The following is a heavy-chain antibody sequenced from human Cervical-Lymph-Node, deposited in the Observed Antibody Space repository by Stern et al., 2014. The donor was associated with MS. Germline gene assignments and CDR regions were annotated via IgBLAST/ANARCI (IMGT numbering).Heavy chain of an antibody. J-gene: IGHJ4*02. Sequence: EVQLVESGAEVRKPGESLRISCEVSGYRFTNNWIGWVRQVPGKGLEWMGIIYPGDSETRYSTSFEGQVTILVDKSNSITYLQWSSLKASDTAIYYCARRGHGYMGIDYWGQGTLVTVSS. CDR3: ARRGHGYMGIDY. CDR1: GYRFTNNW. D-gene: IGHD1-1*01. V-gene: IGHV5-51*03. CDR2: IYPGDSET.